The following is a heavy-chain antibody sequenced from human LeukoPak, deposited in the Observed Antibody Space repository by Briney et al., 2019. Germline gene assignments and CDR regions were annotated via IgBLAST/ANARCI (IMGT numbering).Heavy chain of an antibody. CDR1: GYTFTGYY. Sequence: ASVKVSCKASGYTFTGYYMHWVRQAPGQGLEWMGWINPNSGGTNYAQKFQGRVTMTRDTSISTAYMELSRLRSDDTAAYYCARVHRGAWYYGSGSYYSNYFDYWGQGTLVTVSS. CDR3: ARVHRGAWYYGSGSYYSNYFDY. D-gene: IGHD3-10*01. J-gene: IGHJ4*02. CDR2: INPNSGGT. V-gene: IGHV1-2*02.